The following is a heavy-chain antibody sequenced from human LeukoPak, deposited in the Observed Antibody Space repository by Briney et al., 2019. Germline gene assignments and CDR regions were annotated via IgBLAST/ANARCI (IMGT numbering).Heavy chain of an antibody. CDR1: GFTFSRYG. D-gene: IGHD3-22*01. V-gene: IGHV3-30*18. CDR2: ISYDGSNK. J-gene: IGHJ4*02. CDR3: AKRGYCYESSGYYSRTYFDY. Sequence: PGGSLRLSCVVSGFTFSRYGMHWVRQAPGKGLEWVAVISYDGSNKYYADSVKGRFTISRDNSKNTLYLQMNSLRAEDTAVYYCAKRGYCYESSGYYSRTYFDYWGQGTLVIVSS.